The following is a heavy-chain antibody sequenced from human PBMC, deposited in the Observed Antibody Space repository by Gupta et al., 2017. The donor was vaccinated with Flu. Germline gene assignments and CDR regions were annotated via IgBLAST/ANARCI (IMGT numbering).Heavy chain of an antibody. CDR1: EFTFSRYW. CDR2: IKQDGSEK. D-gene: IGHD2/OR15-2a*01. V-gene: IGHV3-7*03. CDR3: ARDSYCNSFTCDVNWLDP. Sequence: EVQLVESGGEWVQPGGSLRLSCAASEFTFSRYWMSWVRQAPGKGLEWVANIKQDGSEKHYVDSVKGRFTISRDNARNSLYLQMSSLRAEDTAVYYCARDSYCNSFTCDVNWLDPWGQGTLVTVSS. J-gene: IGHJ5*02.